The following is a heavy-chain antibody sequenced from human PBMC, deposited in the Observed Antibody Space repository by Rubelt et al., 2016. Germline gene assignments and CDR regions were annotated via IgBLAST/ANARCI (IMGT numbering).Heavy chain of an antibody. Sequence: QLQLQESGPGLVKPSETLSLTCTVSGDSISSSSYYWGWIRQPPGKGLEWIGSIYYSGSTNYNPSLKSRVTISVDTSKTRFTLKLSSVTAADTAVDYWARVARYCSGGSCARGDAFDIWGQGTMVTVSS. D-gene: IGHD2-15*01. CDR2: IYYSGST. J-gene: IGHJ3*02. CDR1: GDSISSSSYY. V-gene: IGHV4-39*07. CDR3: ARVARYCSGGSCARGDAFDI.